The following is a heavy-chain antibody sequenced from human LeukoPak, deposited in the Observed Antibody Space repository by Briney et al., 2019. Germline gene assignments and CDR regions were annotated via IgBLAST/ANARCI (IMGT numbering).Heavy chain of an antibody. Sequence: ASVKVSCKASGYTFTSYGISWVRQAPGQGLEWMGWISAYNGNTNYAQKLQGRVTMTTDTSTSTAYMELRSLRSDDTAVYYCARVEMATDDSTDAFDIWGQGTMVTVSS. D-gene: IGHD5-24*01. CDR2: ISAYNGNT. J-gene: IGHJ3*02. CDR3: ARVEMATDDSTDAFDI. V-gene: IGHV1-18*01. CDR1: GYTFTSYG.